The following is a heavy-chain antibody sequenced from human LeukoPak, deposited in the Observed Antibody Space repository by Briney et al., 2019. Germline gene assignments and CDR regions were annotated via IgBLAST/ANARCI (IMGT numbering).Heavy chain of an antibody. D-gene: IGHD3-10*01. J-gene: IGHJ5*02. CDR2: IYYSGST. CDR1: GGFISSSSYY. CDR3: ARRGGANWFDP. Sequence: SETLSLTCTVSGGFISSSSYYWGWIRQPPGKGLEWIGSIYYSGSTYYNPSLKSRVTISVDTSKKQFSLKLSSVTAADTAVYYCARRGGANWFDPWGQGTLVTVSS. V-gene: IGHV4-39*01.